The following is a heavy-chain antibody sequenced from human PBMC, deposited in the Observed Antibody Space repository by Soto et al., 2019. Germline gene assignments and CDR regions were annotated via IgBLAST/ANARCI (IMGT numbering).Heavy chain of an antibody. V-gene: IGHV4-31*03. CDR3: ARDMARYDFWSGYYTRYYYYGMDV. J-gene: IGHJ6*02. Sequence: SETLSVTCTVSGGSISSGGYYWSWIRQHPGKGLEWIGYIYYSGSTYYNPSLKSRVTISVDTSKNQFSLKLSSVTAADTAVYYCARDMARYDFWSGYYTRYYYYGMDVWGQGTTVTVSS. D-gene: IGHD3-3*01. CDR1: GGSISSGGYY. CDR2: IYYSGST.